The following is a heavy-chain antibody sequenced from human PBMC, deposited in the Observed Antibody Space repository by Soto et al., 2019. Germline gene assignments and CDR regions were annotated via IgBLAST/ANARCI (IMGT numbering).Heavy chain of an antibody. CDR1: GFTFITYA. Sequence: GGSLRPSCAASGFTFITYAMHWVRQAPGRGLEWVAVISYDGSNKYYADSVKGRFTISRDNSKNTLYLQMNSLRAEDTAVYYCAKAGCSGGSCYPPSAMDVWGQGTTVTVSS. CDR3: AKAGCSGGSCYPPSAMDV. CDR2: ISYDGSNK. V-gene: IGHV3-30*18. J-gene: IGHJ6*02. D-gene: IGHD2-15*01.